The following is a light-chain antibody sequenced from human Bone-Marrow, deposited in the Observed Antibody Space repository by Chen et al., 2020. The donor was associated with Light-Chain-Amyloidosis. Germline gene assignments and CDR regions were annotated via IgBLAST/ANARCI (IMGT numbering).Light chain of an antibody. CDR3: SSYTITNTLV. J-gene: IGLJ1*01. CDR1: SSDVGGDNH. Sequence: QSALTQPASVSGSPGQSITISCTGTSSDVGGDNHVSWYQPHPDKAPKLMIYEVTNRPSWVPDRFSGSKSDNTASLTISGLQTEDDADYFCSSYTITNTLVFGSGTRVTVL. V-gene: IGLV2-14*01. CDR2: EVT.